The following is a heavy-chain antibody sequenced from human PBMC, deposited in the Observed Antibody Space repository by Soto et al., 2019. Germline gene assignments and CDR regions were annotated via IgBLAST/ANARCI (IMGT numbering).Heavy chain of an antibody. V-gene: IGHV3-23*01. CDR3: PGWYGGHYYYDYYGMDV. CDR1: GLTFSNYA. CDR2: IDLSGGRT. J-gene: IGHJ6*02. D-gene: IGHD6-19*01. Sequence: GGSLRLSCAASGLTFSNYAMTWVRQAPGKGLEWVSAIDLSGGRTYYADSVKGRFTISRDNSKNTVYLQMNSLRAEDTAVYYCPGWYGGHYYYDYYGMDVWGQGTTVTAP.